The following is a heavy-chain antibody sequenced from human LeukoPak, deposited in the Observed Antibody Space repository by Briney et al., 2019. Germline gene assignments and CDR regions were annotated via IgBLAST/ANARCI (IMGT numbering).Heavy chain of an antibody. D-gene: IGHD4-17*01. CDR3: ARVGRAVTTSGFVDY. Sequence: SETLSLTCTVSGGSISSGGYYWSWIRQHPGKGLEWIGYIYYSGSTYYNPSLKSRVTISVDTSKNQFSLKLSSVTAADTAVYYCARVGRAVTTSGFVDYWGQGTLVTVSS. CDR1: GGSISSGGYY. J-gene: IGHJ4*02. CDR2: IYYSGST. V-gene: IGHV4-31*03.